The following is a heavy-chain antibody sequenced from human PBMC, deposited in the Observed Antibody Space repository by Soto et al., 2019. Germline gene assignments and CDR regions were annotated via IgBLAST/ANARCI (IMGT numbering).Heavy chain of an antibody. V-gene: IGHV4-4*02. Sequence: LSLTCTVSGVSISSSNWWTWVRQAPGKGLEWIGEMYPSGGTTYNPALQNRVTISVDNSKNHLSLTLTSVTAADTAAYYCARCLHCSNGGRFDPWGRGALVTVSS. CDR3: ARCLHCSNGGRFDP. D-gene: IGHD2-8*01. J-gene: IGHJ5*02. CDR1: GVSISSSNW. CDR2: MYPSGGT.